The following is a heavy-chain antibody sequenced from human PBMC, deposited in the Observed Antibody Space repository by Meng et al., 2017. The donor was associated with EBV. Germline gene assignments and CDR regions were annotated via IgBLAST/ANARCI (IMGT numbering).Heavy chain of an antibody. CDR2: IYSGGST. CDR3: AKHRLGPLDY. J-gene: IGHJ4*02. Sequence: VRVGEVGGGLLQPGGSLRFSCAASGFTVSSNYMSWVRQAPGKGLEWVSVIYSGGSTYYADSVKGRFTISRDNSKNTLYLQMNSLRAEDTAVYYCAKHRLGPLDYWGQGTLVTVSS. V-gene: IGHV3-53*01. CDR1: GFTVSSNY. D-gene: IGHD5-12*01.